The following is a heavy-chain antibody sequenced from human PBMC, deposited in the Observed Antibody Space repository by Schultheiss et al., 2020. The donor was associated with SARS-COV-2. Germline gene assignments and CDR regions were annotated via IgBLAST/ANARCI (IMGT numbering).Heavy chain of an antibody. CDR3: AKHYDILTGYYYYGMDV. CDR2: ISGSGGST. Sequence: GESLKISCAASGFTFSSYAMSWVRQAPGKGLEWVSAISGSGGSTYYADSVKGRFTISRDNSKNTLYLQMNSLRAEDTAVYYCAKHYDILTGYYYYGMDVWGQGTTVTVSS. J-gene: IGHJ6*02. CDR1: GFTFSSYA. D-gene: IGHD3-9*01. V-gene: IGHV3-23*01.